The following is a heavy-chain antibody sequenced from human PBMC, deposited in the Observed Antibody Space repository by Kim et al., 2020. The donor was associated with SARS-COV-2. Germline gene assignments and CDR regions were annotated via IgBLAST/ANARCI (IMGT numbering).Heavy chain of an antibody. CDR3: AADVRGVLSVEDYYYMDV. CDR2: IVVGSGNT. V-gene: IGHV1-58*02. CDR1: GFTFTSSA. D-gene: IGHD3-16*02. Sequence: SVKVSCKASGFTFTSSAMQWVRQARGQRLEWIGWIVVGSGNTNYAQKFQERVTITRDMSTSTAYMELSSLRSEDTAVYYCAADVRGVLSVEDYYYMDVWGKGTTVTVSS. J-gene: IGHJ6*03.